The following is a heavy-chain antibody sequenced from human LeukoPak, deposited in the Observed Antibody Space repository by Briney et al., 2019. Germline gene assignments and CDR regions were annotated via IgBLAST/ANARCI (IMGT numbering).Heavy chain of an antibody. CDR2: ISWNSGSI. CDR1: GFTFDDYA. V-gene: IGHV3-9*01. Sequence: GGSLRLSCAASGFTFDDYAMHWVRQAPGKGLEWVSGISWNSGSIGYADSVKGRFIISRDNAKNSLYLQMNSLRAEDTALYYCAKGHSSGWHYFDYWGQGTLVTVSS. D-gene: IGHD6-19*01. CDR3: AKGHSSGWHYFDY. J-gene: IGHJ4*02.